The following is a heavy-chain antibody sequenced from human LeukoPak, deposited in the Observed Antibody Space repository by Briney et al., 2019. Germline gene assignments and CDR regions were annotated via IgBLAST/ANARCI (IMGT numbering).Heavy chain of an antibody. V-gene: IGHV4-59*08. CDR2: IHYTGST. Sequence: SETLSLTCTVSGDSIRSHYWSWIRQPPGKGLEWIGYIHYTGSTNYNPALKSRVTISVDTSKNQFSLQLSSVTATDTAVYFCARHSSSWYPDYWGQGTLVTVSS. D-gene: IGHD6-13*01. CDR3: ARHSSSWYPDY. J-gene: IGHJ4*02. CDR1: GDSIRSHY.